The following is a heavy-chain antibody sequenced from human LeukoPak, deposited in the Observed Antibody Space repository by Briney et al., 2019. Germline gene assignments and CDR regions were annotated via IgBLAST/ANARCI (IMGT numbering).Heavy chain of an antibody. CDR3: ARGPHYDILTGYNEYYFDY. J-gene: IGHJ4*02. V-gene: IGHV4-39*01. D-gene: IGHD3-9*01. Sequence: SETLSLTCTVSGGSISSSSYYWGWIRQPPGKGLEWIGSIYYSGSTYYNPSLKSRVTISVDTSKNQFSLKLSSVTAADTAVYYCARGPHYDILTGYNEYYFDYWGQGTLVTASS. CDR1: GGSISSSSYY. CDR2: IYYSGST.